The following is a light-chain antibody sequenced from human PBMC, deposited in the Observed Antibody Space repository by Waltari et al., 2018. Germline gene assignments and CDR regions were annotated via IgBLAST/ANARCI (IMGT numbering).Light chain of an antibody. J-gene: IGKJ1*01. Sequence: DIQLTQSPSFLSASVGDRVTITCRASQGISSYLAWYQQKPGKAPKFLIYLASTLQSGVPSRFSGSGSGTEFTLTISSLQPEDFATYYCQQLNSYPRTFGQGTKVEI. CDR1: QGISSY. V-gene: IGKV1-9*01. CDR3: QQLNSYPRT. CDR2: LAS.